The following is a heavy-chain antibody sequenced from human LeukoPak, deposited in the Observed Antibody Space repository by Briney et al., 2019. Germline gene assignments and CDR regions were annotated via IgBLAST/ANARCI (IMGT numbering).Heavy chain of an antibody. D-gene: IGHD4-17*01. J-gene: IGHJ5*02. V-gene: IGHV3-53*01. Sequence: GGSLRLSCAASGFTGSNNYMSWVRQAPGKGLEWVSAIHSSGGTYYADSVKGRFTISRDTSKNTLYLQINSLRVEDTAVYYCIVFGDSNHWGQGTLVTISS. CDR3: IVFGDSNH. CDR2: IHSSGGT. CDR1: GFTGSNNY.